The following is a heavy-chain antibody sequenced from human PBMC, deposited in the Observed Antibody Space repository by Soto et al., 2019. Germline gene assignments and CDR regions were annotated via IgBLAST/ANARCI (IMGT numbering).Heavy chain of an antibody. J-gene: IGHJ6*02. V-gene: IGHV3-48*03. CDR3: ATTGHSAPFYYYYYGMDV. CDR1: GFTFSSYE. D-gene: IGHD4-17*01. Sequence: LRLSCAASGFTFSSYEMNWVRQAPGEGLEWVSYISSSGSTIYYADSVKGRFTISRDNAKNSLYLQMNSLRAEDTAVYYCATTGHSAPFYYYYYGMDVWGQGTTVTVSS. CDR2: ISSSGSTI.